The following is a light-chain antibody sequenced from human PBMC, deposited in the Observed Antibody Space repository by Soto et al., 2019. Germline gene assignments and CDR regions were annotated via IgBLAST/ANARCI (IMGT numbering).Light chain of an antibody. V-gene: IGLV3-21*02. CDR1: NIGSTS. Sequence: SYELTQPPSVSVAPGQTARITCGGNNIGSTSVHWYQQRPGQAPVLVVYDDNDRPSGIPERFSGSNSENTATLTITRVEAGDEADYYCQVWNITTAHYVFGPGTQVT. J-gene: IGLJ1*01. CDR3: QVWNITTAHYV. CDR2: DDN.